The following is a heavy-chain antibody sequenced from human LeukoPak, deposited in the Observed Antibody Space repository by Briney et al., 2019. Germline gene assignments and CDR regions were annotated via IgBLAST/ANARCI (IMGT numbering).Heavy chain of an antibody. CDR3: ANNRASLDY. J-gene: IGHJ4*02. Sequence: GGSLRLSCAASGFTSSNSGMSWVRQAPGKGLEWVANINQDGSEKNCVDSVKGRFTISRDNAKNSLYLQMNSLRAEDTAVYYCANNRASLDYWGQGTLVTVSS. CDR2: INQDGSEK. V-gene: IGHV3-7*02. CDR1: GFTSSNSG. D-gene: IGHD2/OR15-2a*01.